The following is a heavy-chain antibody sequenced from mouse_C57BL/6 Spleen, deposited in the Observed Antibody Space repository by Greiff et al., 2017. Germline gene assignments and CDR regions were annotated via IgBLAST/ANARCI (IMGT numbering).Heavy chain of an antibody. CDR2: IYPGSGNT. J-gene: IGHJ4*01. D-gene: IGHD3-3*01. CDR1: GYSFTSNY. Sequence: VQLQQSGPELVKPGASVKISCKASGYSFTSNYIHWVKQRPGQGLEWIGWIYPGSGNTKYNEKFKGKATLTADTSSSTAYMQLSSLTSEDSAVYYCARGDPYYYAMDYWGQGTSVTVSS. V-gene: IGHV1-66*01. CDR3: ARGDPYYYAMDY.